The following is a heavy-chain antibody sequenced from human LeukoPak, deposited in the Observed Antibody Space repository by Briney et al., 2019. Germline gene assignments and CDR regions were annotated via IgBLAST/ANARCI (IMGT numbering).Heavy chain of an antibody. CDR2: VKQDGSEK. D-gene: IGHD3-10*01. J-gene: IGHJ4*02. V-gene: IGHV3-7*01. CDR1: GFTFSSYS. CDR3: ARATMVRGIGYFDY. Sequence: GGSLRLSCAASGFTFSSYSMNWVRQAPGKGLEWVANVKQDGSEKYYVDSVKGRFTISRDNAKNSLYLQMNSLRAEDTAVYYCARATMVRGIGYFDYWGQGTLVTVSS.